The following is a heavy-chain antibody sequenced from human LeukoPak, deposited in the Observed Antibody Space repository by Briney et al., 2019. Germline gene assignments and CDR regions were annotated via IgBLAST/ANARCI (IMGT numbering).Heavy chain of an antibody. J-gene: IGHJ6*03. V-gene: IGHV4-38-2*01. Sequence: SETLSLTCAVSGYSISSGYYWGWIRQPPGKGLEWIGSIYHSGSTYYNPSLKSRVTISVDTSKNQFSLKLSSVTAADTAVYYCARVGPYYYYMDVWGKGTTVTVSS. CDR3: ARVGPYYYYMDV. CDR2: IYHSGST. CDR1: GYSISSGYY.